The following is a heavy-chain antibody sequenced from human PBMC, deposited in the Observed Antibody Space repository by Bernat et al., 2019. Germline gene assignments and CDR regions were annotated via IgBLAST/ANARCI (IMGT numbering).Heavy chain of an antibody. CDR1: GFTFSSYG. V-gene: IGHV3-33*03. CDR2: IWYDGSNK. Sequence: QVQLVESGGGVVQPGRSLRLSCAASGFTFSSYGMHWVRQAPGKGLEWVAVIWYDGSNKYYADSVKGRFTITRDKSKNTLEQQMNSLRAEDTAVYYCAKDRGTTVVTPWFDPWGQGTLVTVSS. CDR3: AKDRGTTVVTPWFDP. J-gene: IGHJ5*02. D-gene: IGHD4-23*01.